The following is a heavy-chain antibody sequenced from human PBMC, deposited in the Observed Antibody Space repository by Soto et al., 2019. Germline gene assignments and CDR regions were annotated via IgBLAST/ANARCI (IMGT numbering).Heavy chain of an antibody. D-gene: IGHD2-21*01. J-gene: IGHJ4*02. CDR1: GGTFSSYT. CDR3: ARGVYCGGDCYFFDY. V-gene: IGHV1-69*02. Sequence: ASVKVSCKASGGTFSSYTISWVRQAPGQGLEWMGRIIPILGIANYAQKFQGRVTITADKSTSTAYMELSSLRSEDTAVYYCARGVYCGGDCYFFDYWGQGTLVTVSS. CDR2: IIPILGIA.